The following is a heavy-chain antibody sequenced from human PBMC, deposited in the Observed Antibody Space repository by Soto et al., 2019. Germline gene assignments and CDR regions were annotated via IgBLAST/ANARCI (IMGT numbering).Heavy chain of an antibody. J-gene: IGHJ4*02. CDR3: AIADYGDEDY. Sequence: QLQLVQSGPEAKKPVASVKVSCNASGYTFATSTISWLRQAPGQGPEWMGWIKTYSGNTNYAQKLQGRLTMTTDTSTSTAYMELRSLTTDDTAIYYCAIADYGDEDYWGQGTLVTVSS. CDR2: IKTYSGNT. V-gene: IGHV1-18*01. CDR1: GYTFATST. D-gene: IGHD4-17*01.